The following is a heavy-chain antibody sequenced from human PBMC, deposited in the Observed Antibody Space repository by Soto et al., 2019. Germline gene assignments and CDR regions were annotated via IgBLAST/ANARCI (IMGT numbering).Heavy chain of an antibody. D-gene: IGHD6-19*01. CDR3: AKSGGNGWFADAFDV. CDR1: GFIVSSYY. J-gene: IGHJ3*01. Sequence: EVKLVESGGGLIQPGGSLRLSSAGSGFIVSSYYMSWVRQAPGKGLEWISVIYSGGSTYYADSVKGRFTISRDNSENTLYLQLNSLRAEDTAVYYCAKSGGNGWFADAFDVWGQGTMVTVSS. CDR2: IYSGGST. V-gene: IGHV3-53*01.